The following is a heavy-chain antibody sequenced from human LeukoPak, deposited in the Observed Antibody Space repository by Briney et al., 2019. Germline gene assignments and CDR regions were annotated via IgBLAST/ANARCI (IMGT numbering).Heavy chain of an antibody. CDR1: GGSISSGGYS. D-gene: IGHD3-22*01. Sequence: SETLSLTCAVSGGSISSGGYSWSWIRQPPGKGLEWIGYIYHSGSTYYSPSLRSRVTISVDKSKNQFSLKLSSVTAADTAVYYCARDRSLDLRYDSSGYYDYWGQGTLVTVSS. V-gene: IGHV4-30-2*01. CDR2: IYHSGST. J-gene: IGHJ4*02. CDR3: ARDRSLDLRYDSSGYYDY.